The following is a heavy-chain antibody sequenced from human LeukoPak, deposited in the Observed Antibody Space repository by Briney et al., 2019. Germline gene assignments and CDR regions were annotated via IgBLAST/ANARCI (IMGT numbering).Heavy chain of an antibody. J-gene: IGHJ6*02. V-gene: IGHV4-4*02. Sequence: TPSGTLSLTCAVSGGSISSSNWWSWVRQPPGKGLEWIGEIYHSGSTNYNPSLKSRVTISVDKSKSQFSLKLSSVTAADTAVYYCVGTMVRGVIIDYYYYSMDVWGQGTTVTVSS. CDR1: GGSISSSNW. CDR2: IYHSGST. CDR3: VGTMVRGVIIDYYYYSMDV. D-gene: IGHD3-10*01.